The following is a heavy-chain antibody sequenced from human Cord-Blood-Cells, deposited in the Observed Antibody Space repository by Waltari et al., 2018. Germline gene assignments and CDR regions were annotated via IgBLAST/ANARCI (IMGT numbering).Heavy chain of an antibody. CDR2: ISYDGSNK. CDR3: AKDRRVAAAGYYYYGMDV. CDR1: GFTFSSYG. J-gene: IGHJ6*02. Sequence: QVQLVESGGGVVQPGRSLRLSCAASGFTFSSYGMHWVRPAPGKGLEWVAVISYDGSNKYYADSVKGRFTISRDNSKNTLYLQMNSLRAEDTAVYYCAKDRRVAAAGYYYYGMDVWGQGTTVTVSS. V-gene: IGHV3-30*18. D-gene: IGHD6-13*01.